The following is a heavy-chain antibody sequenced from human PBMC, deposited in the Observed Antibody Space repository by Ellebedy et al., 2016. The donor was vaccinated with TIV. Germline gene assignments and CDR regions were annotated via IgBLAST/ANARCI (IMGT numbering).Heavy chain of an antibody. CDR1: GYTFTGYY. CDR3: ARDAGVGRRRNWFDS. J-gene: IGHJ5*01. CDR2: INPTTGGA. D-gene: IGHD1-14*01. Sequence: AASVKVSCKSSGYTFTGYYIHWVRQAPGQGLEWMGWINPTTGGALYSQKFQGRFTMTTNTSVNTAYMDLRGLRSDDTAVFYCARDAGVGRRRNWFDSWGQGTLVTVSS. V-gene: IGHV1-2*02.